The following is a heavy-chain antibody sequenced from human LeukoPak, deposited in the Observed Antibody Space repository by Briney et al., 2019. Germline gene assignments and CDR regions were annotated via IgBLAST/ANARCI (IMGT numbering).Heavy chain of an antibody. CDR1: GGSISSYY. CDR3: TVGAGDAFDI. V-gene: IGHV4-59*08. J-gene: IGHJ3*02. D-gene: IGHD1-26*01. CDR2: IYYSGST. Sequence: SETLSLTCTVSGGSISSYYWSWIRQPPGKGLEWIGYIYYSGSTNYNPSLKSRVTISVDTSKNQFSLKLSSVTAADTAVYYCTVGAGDAFDIWGQGTMVTVTS.